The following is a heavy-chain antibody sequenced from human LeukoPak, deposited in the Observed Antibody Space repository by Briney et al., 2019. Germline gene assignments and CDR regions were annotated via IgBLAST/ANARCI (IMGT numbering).Heavy chain of an antibody. V-gene: IGHV1-69*13. D-gene: IGHD6-13*01. CDR3: ARDNSPYSSSWYYMDV. CDR1: GGTFSSYA. CDR2: IIPIFGTA. J-gene: IGHJ6*03. Sequence: ASVKVSCKASGGTFSSYAISWVRQAPGQGLEWMGGIIPIFGTANYAQKFQGRVTITADESTSTAYMELSSLRSEDTAVYYCARDNSPYSSSWYYMDVWGKGTTVTVSS.